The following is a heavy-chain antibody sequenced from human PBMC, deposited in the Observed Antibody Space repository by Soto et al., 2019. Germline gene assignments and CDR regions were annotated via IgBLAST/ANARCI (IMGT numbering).Heavy chain of an antibody. CDR2: IFWDDDK. CDR3: ARIFDFWSGYYFSY. Sequence: QITLKESGPPLVKPTQTLTLTCTFSGFSLSTSGVAVGWIRQAPRKAPEWLAFIFWDDDKRYSPSLENRLTITKDTSKNQEVLTMTNMDPVDTATYYCARIFDFWSGYYFSYWGRGTLVTVSS. D-gene: IGHD3-3*01. V-gene: IGHV2-5*02. J-gene: IGHJ4*02. CDR1: GFSLSTSGVA.